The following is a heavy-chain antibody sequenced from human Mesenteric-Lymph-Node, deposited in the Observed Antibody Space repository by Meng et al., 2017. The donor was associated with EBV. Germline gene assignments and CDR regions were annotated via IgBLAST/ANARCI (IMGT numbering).Heavy chain of an antibody. CDR2: LYYSVST. D-gene: IGHD5-24*01. Sequence: LLRELGPGVVKPPPTRSLACPVFGGSISSGGYFWSSIRQPPGKGLEWIGYLYYSVSTYYNPSLKSRVTISVDTSKIQFSLKLSSVTAADTAVYYCARGSRDGYNLDYWGQGTLVTVSS. V-gene: IGHV4-30-4*01. CDR3: ARGSRDGYNLDY. J-gene: IGHJ4*02. CDR1: GGSISSGGYF.